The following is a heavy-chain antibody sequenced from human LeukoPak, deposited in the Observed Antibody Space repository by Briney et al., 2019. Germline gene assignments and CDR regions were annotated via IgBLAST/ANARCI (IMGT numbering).Heavy chain of an antibody. Sequence: SETLSLTCTVSGGSIRSSYYYWGWIRQPPGKGLEWIGSIYDSGSTYYNPSLKSRVTISVDTSKNQFSLKLNSVTAADTAVYYCARLQRITMNAFDIWGQGTMVTVSS. J-gene: IGHJ3*02. V-gene: IGHV4-39*01. CDR2: IYDSGST. CDR3: ARLQRITMNAFDI. CDR1: GGSIRSSYYY. D-gene: IGHD3-22*01.